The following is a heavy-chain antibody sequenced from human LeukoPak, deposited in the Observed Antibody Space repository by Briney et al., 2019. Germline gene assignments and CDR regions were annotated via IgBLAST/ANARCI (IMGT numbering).Heavy chain of an antibody. CDR3: AKDLRRDYDFWSGYLGGGSDY. D-gene: IGHD3-3*01. V-gene: IGHV3-23*01. CDR1: GFTFGTYA. J-gene: IGHJ4*02. Sequence: GGSLRLSCAASGFTFGTYAMSWVRQAPGKGLEWVSAISGSGVSTYYADSVKGRFTISRDNSKNTLYLQMNSLRAEDTAVCYCAKDLRRDYDFWSGYLGGGSDYWGQGTLVTVSS. CDR2: ISGSGVST.